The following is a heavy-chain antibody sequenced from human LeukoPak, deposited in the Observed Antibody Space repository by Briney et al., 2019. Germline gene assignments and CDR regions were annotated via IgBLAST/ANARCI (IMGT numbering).Heavy chain of an antibody. D-gene: IGHD2-2*01. CDR1: GFTFSSYW. J-gene: IGHJ4*02. Sequence: PGGSLRLSCAASGFTFSSYWMSWVRQAPGKGLEWVANIKQDGNDKYYVDSVKGRFTISRDDAKNTLYLQMNSLRAEDTAVYYCAHGSMYQLDYWGQGTLVTVSS. CDR2: IKQDGNDK. V-gene: IGHV3-7*03. CDR3: AHGSMYQLDY.